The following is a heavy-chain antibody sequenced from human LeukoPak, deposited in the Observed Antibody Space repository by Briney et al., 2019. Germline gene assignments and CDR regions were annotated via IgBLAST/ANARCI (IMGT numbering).Heavy chain of an antibody. D-gene: IGHD4-11*01. CDR3: ARAPTWSNYPFDY. Sequence: ASVKVSCKASRYTFTGYYMHWVRQAPGQGLEWMGWINPNIGGTNYAQKFQGRVTMTRDTSISTAYMELSRLRSDDTAVYYCARAPTWSNYPFDYWGQGTLVTVSS. CDR1: RYTFTGYY. V-gene: IGHV1-2*02. CDR2: INPNIGGT. J-gene: IGHJ4*02.